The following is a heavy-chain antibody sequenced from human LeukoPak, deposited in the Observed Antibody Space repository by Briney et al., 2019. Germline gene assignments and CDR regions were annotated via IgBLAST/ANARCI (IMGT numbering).Heavy chain of an antibody. CDR1: GYTFTGYY. Sequence: GASVKVTCKASGYTFTGYYMHWVRQAPGQGLEWMGWINPNSGGTNYAQKFQGRVTMTRDTSISTAYMELSRLRSDDTAVYYCARARPRGGVPAAMGWFDPWGQGTLVTVSS. CDR2: INPNSGGT. CDR3: ARARPRGGVPAAMGWFDP. V-gene: IGHV1-2*02. J-gene: IGHJ5*02. D-gene: IGHD2-2*01.